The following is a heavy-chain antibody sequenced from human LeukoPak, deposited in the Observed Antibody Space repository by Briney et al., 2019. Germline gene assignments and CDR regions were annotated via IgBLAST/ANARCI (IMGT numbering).Heavy chain of an antibody. Sequence: PGGSLRLSCAASGFTFSSYGMHWVRQAPGKGLEWVAVISYDGSNKYYADSVKGRFTISRDNSKNTLYLQMNSLRAEDTAVCYCAKVGGYYDSSGYYYFDYWGQGTLVTVSS. CDR2: ISYDGSNK. D-gene: IGHD3-22*01. V-gene: IGHV3-30*18. J-gene: IGHJ4*02. CDR1: GFTFSSYG. CDR3: AKVGGYYDSSGYYYFDY.